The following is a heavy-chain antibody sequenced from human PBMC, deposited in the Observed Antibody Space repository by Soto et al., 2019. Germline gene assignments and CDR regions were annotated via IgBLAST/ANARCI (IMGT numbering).Heavy chain of an antibody. J-gene: IGHJ5*02. CDR1: GGSISSSSYY. Sequence: KTSETLSLTCTVSGGSISSSSYYWGWIRQPPGKGLEWIGYIAYSGDTYYNPSLRSRVTISADTSENKFSLTLKSVTAADTAVYFCARDFERSAIGPWGQGTSVTVSS. V-gene: IGHV4-61*05. CDR2: IAYSGDT. D-gene: IGHD3-9*01. CDR3: ARDFERSAIGP.